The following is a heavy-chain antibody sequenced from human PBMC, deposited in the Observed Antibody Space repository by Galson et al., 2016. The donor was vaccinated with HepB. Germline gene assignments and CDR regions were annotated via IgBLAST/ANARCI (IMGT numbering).Heavy chain of an antibody. CDR2: IFHSGST. J-gene: IGHJ6*02. CDR3: ARVAADDYYYGMDV. CDR1: GGSVSRGGLY. Sequence: TLSLTCTVSGGSVSRGGLYWGWIRQHPGKGLEWIGYIFHSGSTYYNPSLKSRVIISVDKSKNQFSLKLTSVTAADTAVYFCARVAADDYYYGMDVWGQGTTVTVSS. D-gene: IGHD2-15*01. V-gene: IGHV4-31*03.